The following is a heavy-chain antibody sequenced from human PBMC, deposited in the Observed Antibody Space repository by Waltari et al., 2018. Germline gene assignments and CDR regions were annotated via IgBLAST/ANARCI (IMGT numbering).Heavy chain of an antibody. J-gene: IGHJ5*02. CDR1: GDTFTGYY. CDR2: INPNIGGT. D-gene: IGHD5-12*01. Sequence: QVQLVQSGAEVKKPGASVKVSCKASGDTFTGYYMHWVRQAPGQGLEWMGGINPNIGGTNYAQKFQGRVTITRYTSISTAYMEVSRLGSDDTAVYYCARDRDIVAGGWFDPWGQGTLVTVSS. V-gene: IGHV1-2*02. CDR3: ARDRDIVAGGWFDP.